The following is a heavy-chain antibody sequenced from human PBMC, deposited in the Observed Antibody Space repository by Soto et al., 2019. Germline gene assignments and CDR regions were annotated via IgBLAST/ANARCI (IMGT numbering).Heavy chain of an antibody. J-gene: IGHJ5*02. V-gene: IGHV3-23*01. D-gene: IGHD3-10*01. CDR2: IDGSGGLT. CDR1: GFTFGTTD. Sequence: QLLQSGGGLVQPGGSLTLSCAASGFTFGTTDMSWVRQAPGEGLEWVSTIDGSGGLTYYADSVKGRFTISRDNSRNTVYLQMYSLRGDDTALYYCVKNSGWFNTWGQGALVTVSS. CDR3: VKNSGWFNT.